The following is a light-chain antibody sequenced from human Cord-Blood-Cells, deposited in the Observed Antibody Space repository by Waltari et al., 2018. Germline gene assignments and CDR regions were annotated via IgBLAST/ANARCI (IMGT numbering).Light chain of an antibody. CDR2: LGS. CDR1: QSLLHSNGYNY. J-gene: IGKJ5*01. V-gene: IGKV2-28*01. Sequence: DIVMTQSPLSLPVTPGEPASISCRSNQSLLHSNGYNYLDWYLQKPGQSPQLLIYLGSNRASGVPDRFSGSGSGTDFTLKISRVEAEDVGVYYCMQALQTPITFGQGTRLEIK. CDR3: MQALQTPIT.